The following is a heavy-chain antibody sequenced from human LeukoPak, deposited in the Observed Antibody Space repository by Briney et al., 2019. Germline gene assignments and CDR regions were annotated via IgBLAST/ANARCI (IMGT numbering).Heavy chain of an antibody. V-gene: IGHV4-34*01. CDR2: INHSGST. D-gene: IGHD3-10*01. CDR1: GGSFSGYY. Sequence: SETLSLTCAVYGGSFSGYYWSWIRQPPGKGLEWIGEINHSGSTNYNPSLKSRVTIPVDTSKNQFSLKLSSVTAADTAVYYCARGVRAKQSFYGSGSYLYRFAFDIWGQGTMVTASS. CDR3: ARGVRAKQSFYGSGSYLYRFAFDI. J-gene: IGHJ3*02.